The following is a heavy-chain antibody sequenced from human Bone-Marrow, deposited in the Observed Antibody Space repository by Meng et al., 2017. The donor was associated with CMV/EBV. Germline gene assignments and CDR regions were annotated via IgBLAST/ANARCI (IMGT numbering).Heavy chain of an antibody. CDR3: AFLSRYRGSYSYYGTDV. D-gene: IGHD1-26*01. CDR1: GGSISSYY. Sequence: SETLSLTCTVSGGSISSYYWSWIRQPPGKGLEWIGYIYYSGSTNYNPSLKSRVTISVDTSKNQFSLKLSPVTAADTAVYYCAFLSRYRGSYSYYGTDVWGQGTTVTVYS. CDR2: IYYSGST. J-gene: IGHJ6*02. V-gene: IGHV4-59*01.